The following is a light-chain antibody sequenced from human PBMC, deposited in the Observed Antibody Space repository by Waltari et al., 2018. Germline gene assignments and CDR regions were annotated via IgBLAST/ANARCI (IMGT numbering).Light chain of an antibody. CDR3: LQATQLPLT. CDR2: KIS. V-gene: IGKV2-24*01. J-gene: IGKJ4*01. Sequence: LSSPVTLGQPASISCRSSQSRVHSDGNTYLSWYQQRPGQPPRLLMYKISNRCSGVPDRFSGSGAGTEFTLKISRVEAEDVGVYFCLQATQLPLTFGGGTKLEIK. CDR1: QSRVHSDGNTY.